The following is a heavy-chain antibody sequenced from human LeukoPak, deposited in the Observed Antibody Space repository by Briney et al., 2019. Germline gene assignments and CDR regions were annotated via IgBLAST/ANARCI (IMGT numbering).Heavy chain of an antibody. CDR3: AKDSNYNLYYYMDV. D-gene: IGHD4-11*01. J-gene: IGHJ6*03. CDR2: IRYDGSNK. V-gene: IGHV3-30*02. Sequence: GGSLRLSCAASGFTFSSYGMHWVRQAPGKGLEWVAFIRYDGSNKYYADSVKGRFTISRDNSKNTLYLQMNSLRAEDAAVYYCAKDSNYNLYYYMDVWGKGTTVTVSS. CDR1: GFTFSSYG.